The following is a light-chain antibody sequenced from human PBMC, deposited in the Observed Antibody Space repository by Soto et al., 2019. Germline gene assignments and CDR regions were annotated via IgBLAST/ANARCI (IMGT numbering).Light chain of an antibody. CDR1: QSVSSY. V-gene: IGKV3-11*01. CDR2: DAS. CDR3: QQYNNWPPTWT. J-gene: IGKJ1*01. Sequence: EIVLTQSPTTLSLSPGERATLSCRASQSVSSYLAWYQQKPGQAPRLLIYDASNRATGIPARFSGSGSGTDFTLTISSLQSEDFAVYYCQQYNNWPPTWTFGQGTKVDI.